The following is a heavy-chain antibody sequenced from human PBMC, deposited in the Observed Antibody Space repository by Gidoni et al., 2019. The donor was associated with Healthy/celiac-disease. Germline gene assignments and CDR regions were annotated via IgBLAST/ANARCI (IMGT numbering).Heavy chain of an antibody. Sequence: QVQLVESGGGVVQPGRSLRLSCAASGFTFSSYAMHWVRQAPGKGLELVAGISYDGSNKYYADSVKGRFTISRDNSKNTLYLQMNSLRAEDTAVYYCARGNGYCSGGSCYHEKGFDYWGQGTLVTVSS. D-gene: IGHD2-15*01. V-gene: IGHV3-30*04. CDR2: ISYDGSNK. CDR3: ARGNGYCSGGSCYHEKGFDY. CDR1: GFTFSSYA. J-gene: IGHJ4*02.